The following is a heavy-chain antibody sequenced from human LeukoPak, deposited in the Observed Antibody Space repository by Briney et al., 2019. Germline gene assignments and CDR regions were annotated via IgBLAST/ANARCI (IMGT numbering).Heavy chain of an antibody. J-gene: IGHJ4*02. Sequence: PGGSLRLSCAASGFTVSSNYMSWVRQAPGKGLEWVSVIYSGGSTYYADSVKGRFTISRDNSKNTLYLQMNSLRAEDTAVYYCARDPTPHYYDSSGYGWGQGTLVTVSS. CDR3: ARDPTPHYYDSSGYG. D-gene: IGHD3-22*01. CDR1: GFTVSSNY. V-gene: IGHV3-66*01. CDR2: IYSGGST.